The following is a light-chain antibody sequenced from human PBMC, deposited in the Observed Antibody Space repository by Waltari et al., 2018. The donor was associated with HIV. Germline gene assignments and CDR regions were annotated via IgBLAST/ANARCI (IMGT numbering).Light chain of an antibody. CDR1: GSNLGNHH. CDR2: RNK. CDR3: AAWDDSLSGV. J-gene: IGLJ2*01. V-gene: IGLV1-47*01. Sequence: QSVLTQPPSASGTPGQRVTISCSGGGSNLGNHHVYWYQQVPGTAPKLLIYRNKQRPSGVPDRFSGSKSGTSASLVISGLRSEDEADYYCAAWDDSLSGVFGGGTKVTVL.